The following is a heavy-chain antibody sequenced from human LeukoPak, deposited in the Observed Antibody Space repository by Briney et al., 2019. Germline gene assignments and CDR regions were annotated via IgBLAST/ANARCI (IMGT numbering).Heavy chain of an antibody. D-gene: IGHD4-17*01. CDR3: ARDALQEYGDYRRAPEKNWFAP. CDR1: GFTFSSYS. Sequence: GGSLRLSCAASGFTFSSYSMNWVRQAPGKGLEWVSYISSSSSTIYYADSVKGRFTISRDNAKNSLYLQMSSLRAEDTAVYSCARDALQEYGDYRRAPEKNWFAPCGQGTLVTVSS. V-gene: IGHV3-48*04. J-gene: IGHJ5*02. CDR2: ISSSSSTI.